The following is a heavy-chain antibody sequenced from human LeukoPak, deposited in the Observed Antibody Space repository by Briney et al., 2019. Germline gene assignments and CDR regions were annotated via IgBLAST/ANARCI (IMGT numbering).Heavy chain of an antibody. V-gene: IGHV4-59*01. CDR2: IYYSGST. Sequence: PSETLSLTCTVSGGSISSYYWSWIRQPPGKGLEWIGYIYYSGSTNYSPSLKSRVTISVDTSKNQFSLKLSSVTAADTAVYYCARGIAAAERWYFDLWGRGTLVIVSS. J-gene: IGHJ2*01. CDR3: ARGIAAAERWYFDL. D-gene: IGHD6-13*01. CDR1: GGSISSYY.